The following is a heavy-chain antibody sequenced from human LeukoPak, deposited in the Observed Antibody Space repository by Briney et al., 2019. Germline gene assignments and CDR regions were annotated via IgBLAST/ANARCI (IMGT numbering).Heavy chain of an antibody. CDR2: ISYDGSNK. D-gene: IGHD3-3*01. V-gene: IGHV3-30*18. Sequence: GGSLRLSCAASGFTFSSYGMHWVRQAPGKGLEWVAVISYDGSNKYYADSVKGRFTISRDNSKNTLYLQMNSLRAEDTAVYYCAKDPSPDFWSGYYDYWGQGTLVTVSP. CDR3: AKDPSPDFWSGYYDY. CDR1: GFTFSSYG. J-gene: IGHJ4*02.